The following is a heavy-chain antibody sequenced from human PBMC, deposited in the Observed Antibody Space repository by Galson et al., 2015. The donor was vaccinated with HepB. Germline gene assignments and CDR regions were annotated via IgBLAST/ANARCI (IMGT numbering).Heavy chain of an antibody. J-gene: IGHJ6*02. CDR3: TTEVGIVVAIYYYYGMDV. D-gene: IGHD6-19*01. V-gene: IGHV3-15*01. CDR1: GFTFSNAW. Sequence: SLRLSCAASGFTFSNAWMSWVRQAPGKGLEWVGRIKSKTDGGTTDYAAPVRGRFTISRDDSKNTLYLQMNSLKTEDTAVYYCTTEVGIVVAIYYYYGMDVWGQRTTVTVSS. CDR2: IKSKTDGGTT.